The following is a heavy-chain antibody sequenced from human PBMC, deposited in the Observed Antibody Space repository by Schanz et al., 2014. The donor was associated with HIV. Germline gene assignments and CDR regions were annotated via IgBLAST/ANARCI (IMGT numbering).Heavy chain of an antibody. CDR1: GGTFRTYA. CDR3: TRAYCGADCSRFYYYGTDV. D-gene: IGHD2-21*02. Sequence: VQLVESGAEVKKPGSSVKVSCKTLGGTFRTYAVSWVRQAPGQGLEWMGGIVPIFGTTNYAQRFQGRVSITADESTSTAYMELSGLRSEDTAVYYCTRAYCGADCSRFYYYGTDVWGQGTTVTVSS. V-gene: IGHV1-69*01. CDR2: IVPIFGTT. J-gene: IGHJ6*02.